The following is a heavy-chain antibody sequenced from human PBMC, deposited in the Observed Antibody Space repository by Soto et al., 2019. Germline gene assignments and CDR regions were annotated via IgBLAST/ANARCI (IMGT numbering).Heavy chain of an antibody. D-gene: IGHD6-6*01. CDR2: TYYRSKWYN. CDR3: ARSTLYSSSGLNWFGP. Sequence: PSQTLSLTCAISGDSVSSNSAAWNWIRQSPSRGLEWLGRTYYRSKWYNDYAVSVKSRITINPDTSKNQFSLQLNSVTPEDTAVYYCARSTLYSSSGLNWFGPWGQGTLVTVSS. V-gene: IGHV6-1*01. J-gene: IGHJ5*02. CDR1: GDSVSSNSAA.